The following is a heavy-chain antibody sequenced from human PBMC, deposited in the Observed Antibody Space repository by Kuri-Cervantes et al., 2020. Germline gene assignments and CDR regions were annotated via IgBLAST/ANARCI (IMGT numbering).Heavy chain of an antibody. J-gene: IGHJ4*02. CDR1: GYTFTAYY. D-gene: IGHD7-27*01. Sequence: ASVKVSCKTSGYTFTAYYMHWVRQAPGQGLEWMGWINPNTGGTNYTQKFLGRVTMTRDTSTSTVYMELSSLRSEDTAVYYCARDKSTGVFDYWGQGTLVTVSS. CDR2: INPNTGGT. CDR3: ARDKSTGVFDY. V-gene: IGHV1-2*02.